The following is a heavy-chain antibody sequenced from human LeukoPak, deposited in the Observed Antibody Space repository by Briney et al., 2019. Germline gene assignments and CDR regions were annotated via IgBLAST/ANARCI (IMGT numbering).Heavy chain of an antibody. D-gene: IGHD2-15*01. CDR2: IIPILGIA. Sequence: SVKVSCKASGGTFSSYTISWVRQAPGQGLEWMGRIIPILGIANYAQKFQGRVTITADKSTSTAYMELSSLRSEDTAMYYCATGSEGLDNWFDPWGQGTLVTVSS. V-gene: IGHV1-69*02. J-gene: IGHJ5*02. CDR3: ATGSEGLDNWFDP. CDR1: GGTFSSYT.